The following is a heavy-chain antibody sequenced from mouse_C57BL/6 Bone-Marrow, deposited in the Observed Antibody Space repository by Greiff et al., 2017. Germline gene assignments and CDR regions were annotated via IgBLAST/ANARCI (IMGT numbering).Heavy chain of an antibody. CDR3: AREGLLRAWFAY. D-gene: IGHD1-1*01. CDR1: GYTFTSYW. J-gene: IGHJ3*01. V-gene: IGHV1-69*01. CDR2: IDPSDSYT. Sequence: QVQLQQPGAELVMPGASVKLSCKASGYTFTSYWLHWVKQRPGQGLEWIGEIDPSDSYTNYNQKFKGKSTLTVDKSSSTAYMQLSSLTSEDSAVYYCAREGLLRAWFAYWGRGTLVTVSA.